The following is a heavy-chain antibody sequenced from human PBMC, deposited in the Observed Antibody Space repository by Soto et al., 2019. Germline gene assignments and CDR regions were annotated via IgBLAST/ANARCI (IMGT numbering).Heavy chain of an antibody. J-gene: IGHJ6*02. Sequence: GGSLRLSCAASGFTFSNAWMNWVRQAPGKGLEWVGRIKSKTDGGTTDYAAPVKGRFTISRDDSKNTLYLQMNSLKTEDTAVYYCTLWEYYYYGMDVWGQGTTVTVSS. CDR3: TLWEYYYYGMDV. V-gene: IGHV3-15*07. D-gene: IGHD1-26*01. CDR2: IKSKTDGGTT. CDR1: GFTFSNAW.